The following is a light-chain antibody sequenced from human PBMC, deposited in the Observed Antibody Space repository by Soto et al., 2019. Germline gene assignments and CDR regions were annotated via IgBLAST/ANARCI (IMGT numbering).Light chain of an antibody. V-gene: IGKV3-11*01. CDR2: DAS. CDR3: QQRSNWPPT. J-gene: IGKJ1*01. CDR1: QSVSSY. Sequence: EIVLTQSPATLSLSPEERATLTCRASQSVSSYLAWYQQKPGQAPRLLIYDASNRATGIPARFSGSGSGTDFTLTISSLEPEDFAVYYCQQRSNWPPTFGQGAMVDI.